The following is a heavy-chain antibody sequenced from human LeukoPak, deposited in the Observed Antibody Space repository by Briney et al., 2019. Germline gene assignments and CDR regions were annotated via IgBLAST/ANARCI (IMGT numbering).Heavy chain of an antibody. J-gene: IGHJ5*02. CDR1: GFTFSSYD. CDR2: ISNDGSNK. CDR3: VTVGMTSIWSYLRFDP. Sequence: GGSLRLSCAASGFTFSSYDMHWVRQAPGKGLEWVALISNDGSNKYYADSVKGRFTISRDNSKNTLYLQMSSLRAEDTAVYYCVTVGMTSIWSYLRFDPRGQGTLVSVSS. D-gene: IGHD1-26*01. V-gene: IGHV3-30*14.